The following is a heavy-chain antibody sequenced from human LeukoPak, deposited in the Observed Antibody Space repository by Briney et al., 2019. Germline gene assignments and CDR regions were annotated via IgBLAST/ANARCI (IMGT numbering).Heavy chain of an antibody. CDR3: ARRCEHSRGYPFYYFDY. Sequence: SETLSLTCTVSGGSISSSSYYWGWLRQPPGKGLEWIGSIYYSGSTYYNPSLKSRVTISVDTSKNQFSLKLSSVTAADTAVYYCARRCEHSRGYPFYYFDYWGQGTLVTVSS. CDR2: IYYSGST. D-gene: IGHD3-22*01. V-gene: IGHV4-39*01. CDR1: GGSISSSSYY. J-gene: IGHJ4*02.